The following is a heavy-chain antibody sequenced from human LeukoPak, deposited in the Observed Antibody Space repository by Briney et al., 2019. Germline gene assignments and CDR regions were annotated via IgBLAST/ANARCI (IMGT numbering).Heavy chain of an antibody. J-gene: IGHJ3*02. Sequence: GGSLRLSCAASGFTFSDYYMSWIRQAPGKGLEWVSYISSSGSTIYYADSVKGRFTISRDNAKNTVYLQMSSLRAEDSAVYYCARGGRKWDDAFDIWGQGTLVSVSS. CDR2: ISSSGSTI. D-gene: IGHD1-26*01. V-gene: IGHV3-11*04. CDR1: GFTFSDYY. CDR3: ARGGRKWDDAFDI.